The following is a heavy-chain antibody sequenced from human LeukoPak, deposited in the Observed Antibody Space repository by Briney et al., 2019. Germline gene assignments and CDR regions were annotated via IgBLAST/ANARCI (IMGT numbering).Heavy chain of an antibody. V-gene: IGHV3-74*01. CDR1: GFTFSSYW. CDR3: ASLGYCSGGSCDY. Sequence: GGSLRLSCAASGFTFSSYWMHWVRQAPGKGLVWVSRINSDGSSTSYADSVKGRFTVSRDNAKNTLYLQMNSLRAEDTAVYYCASLGYCSGGSCDYWGQGTLVTVSS. J-gene: IGHJ4*02. CDR2: INSDGSST. D-gene: IGHD2-15*01.